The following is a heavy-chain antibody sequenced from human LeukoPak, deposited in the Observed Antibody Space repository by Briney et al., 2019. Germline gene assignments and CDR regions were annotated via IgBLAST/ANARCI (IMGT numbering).Heavy chain of an antibody. CDR1: GFTFSSYS. D-gene: IGHD6-6*01. V-gene: IGHV3-21*01. CDR3: ARYGSSIYFDY. Sequence: GGSLRLSCAASGFTFSSYSMNWVRQAPGKGLEWVSSISSSSSYIYYADSVKGRFTISGDNAKNSLYLQMNSLRAEDTAVYYCARYGSSIYFDYWGQGTLVTVSS. CDR2: ISSSSSYI. J-gene: IGHJ4*02.